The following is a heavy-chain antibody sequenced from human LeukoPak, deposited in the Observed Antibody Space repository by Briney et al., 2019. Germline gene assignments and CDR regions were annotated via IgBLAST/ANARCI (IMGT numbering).Heavy chain of an antibody. D-gene: IGHD1-26*01. J-gene: IGHJ4*02. CDR2: INPSGGST. Sequence: GASVKVSCKASGYTFTSYYMHWVRQAPGQGLEWMGIINPSGGSTSYAQKFQGRVTMTRDMSTSTVYMELSSLRSEDTAVYYCARDGWELPESGYFDYWGQGTLVTVSS. V-gene: IGHV1-46*01. CDR1: GYTFTSYY. CDR3: ARDGWELPESGYFDY.